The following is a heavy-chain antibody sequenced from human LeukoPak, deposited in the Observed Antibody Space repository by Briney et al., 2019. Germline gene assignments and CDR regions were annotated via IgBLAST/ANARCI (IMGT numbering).Heavy chain of an antibody. CDR2: FEWYDYK. V-gene: IGHV2-70*10. Sequence: SGPALRQPSQALTLTFTISGFSRAPHGLGESLICQPPVKALEWIAWFEWYDYKYYNTSLNARLSNSKDTHKHQVVLTITNLDPVDTATYYCARVGITSGRNHLDYWGQGTLVIVSS. J-gene: IGHJ4*02. CDR1: GFSRAPHGLG. CDR3: ARVGITSGRNHLDY. D-gene: IGHD6-19*01.